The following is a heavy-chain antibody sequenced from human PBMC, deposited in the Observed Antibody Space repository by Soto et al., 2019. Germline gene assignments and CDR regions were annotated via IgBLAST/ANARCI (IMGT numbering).Heavy chain of an antibody. J-gene: IGHJ6*02. CDR1: GGTFSSYA. CDR3: AREIPSHYSYGMDV. V-gene: IGHV1-69*06. Sequence: QVQLVQSGAEVKKPGSSVKVSCKASGGTFSSYAISWVRQAPGQGLEWMGGVIPSFGTANYAKKFQGRVTITAEKSTSTAYMELSSLRSEDTAVYYCAREIPSHYSYGMDVWGQGTTVTVSS. D-gene: IGHD2-2*01. CDR2: VIPSFGTA.